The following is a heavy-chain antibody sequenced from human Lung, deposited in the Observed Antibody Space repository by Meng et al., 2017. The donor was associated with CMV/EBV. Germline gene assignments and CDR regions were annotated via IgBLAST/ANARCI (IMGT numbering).Heavy chain of an antibody. CDR2: IHSSGST. V-gene: IGHV4-31*11. J-gene: IGHJ5*02. Sequence: QVQLLESGPGLVKPSQTLSLTCAVSGGSSSSGGYHRSWIRQHPGKGLEWIGYIHSSGSTYYNPSLRSRLTISVDTSKNQFSLKLSSVTAADTAVYYCARASYGSGSPLGESWFDPWGQGTLVTVSS. CDR3: ARASYGSGSPLGESWFDP. CDR1: GGSSSSGGYH. D-gene: IGHD3-10*01.